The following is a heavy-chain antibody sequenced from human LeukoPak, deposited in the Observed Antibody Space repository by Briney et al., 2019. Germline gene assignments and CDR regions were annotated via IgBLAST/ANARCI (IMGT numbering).Heavy chain of an antibody. CDR2: IYHSGST. J-gene: IGHJ5*02. Sequence: SETLSLTCTVSGYSISSGYYWGWIRQPPGKGLEWVGSIYHSGSTYYNPSLKSRVTISVDTSKNQFSLKLSSVTAADTAVYYCARDLSMADLGWFDPWGQGTLVTVSS. CDR1: GYSISSGYY. D-gene: IGHD2-8*01. CDR3: ARDLSMADLGWFDP. V-gene: IGHV4-38-2*02.